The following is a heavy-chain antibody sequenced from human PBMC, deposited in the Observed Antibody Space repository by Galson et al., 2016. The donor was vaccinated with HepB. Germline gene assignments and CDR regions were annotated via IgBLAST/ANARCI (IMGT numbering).Heavy chain of an antibody. Sequence: SLRLSCAASGFTFSLYAMSWVRQAPGKRLEWVSGISESGSDTYYADSVRGRFTISRDNSENTVYLQMNSLRAEDTAVYYCAKDYYGSGVLDYWGRGTLVTVSS. D-gene: IGHD3-10*01. V-gene: IGHV3-23*01. J-gene: IGHJ4*02. CDR1: GFTFSLYA. CDR3: AKDYYGSGVLDY. CDR2: ISESGSDT.